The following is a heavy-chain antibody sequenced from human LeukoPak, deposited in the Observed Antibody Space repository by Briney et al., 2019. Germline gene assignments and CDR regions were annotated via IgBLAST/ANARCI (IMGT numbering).Heavy chain of an antibody. J-gene: IGHJ4*02. CDR1: GFTFDDYG. CDR3: ARPLHRGYCSSTSCYTVPFDY. Sequence: TGGSLRLSCAASGFTFDDYGMSWVRQAPGKGLEWVSGINWNGGSTGYADSVKGRFTISRDNAKNSLYLQMNSLRAEDTALYYCARPLHRGYCSSTSCYTVPFDYWGQGTLVTVSS. V-gene: IGHV3-20*04. D-gene: IGHD2-2*02. CDR2: INWNGGST.